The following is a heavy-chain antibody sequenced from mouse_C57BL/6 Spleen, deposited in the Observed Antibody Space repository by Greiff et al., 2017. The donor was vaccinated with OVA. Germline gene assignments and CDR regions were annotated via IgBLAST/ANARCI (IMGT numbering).Heavy chain of an antibody. D-gene: IGHD1-1*01. CDR2: ISSGSSTI. Sequence: EVQLVESGGGLVKPGGSLKLSCAASGFTFSDYGMHWVRQAPEKGLEWVAYISSGSSTIYYADTVKGRFTISRDNAKNTLFLQMTSLRSEDTAMYYCARNYYYGSSYFYFDYWGQGTTLTVSS. V-gene: IGHV5-17*01. J-gene: IGHJ2*01. CDR1: GFTFSDYG. CDR3: ARNYYYGSSYFYFDY.